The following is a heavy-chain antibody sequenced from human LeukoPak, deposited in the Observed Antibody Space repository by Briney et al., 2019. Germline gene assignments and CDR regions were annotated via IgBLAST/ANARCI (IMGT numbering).Heavy chain of an antibody. CDR1: GFTFSSYA. CDR3: ARDVRQQLATGGFDF. Sequence: GGSLRLSCAASGFTFSSYAMHCVRQAPAKGLEYVSGITAYRDSTYSANSVKGRFSISRDNSKNTLYLQMGRLRPDDMAAYYCARDVRQQLATGGFDFWGQGTLVTVSS. D-gene: IGHD6-13*01. J-gene: IGHJ4*02. V-gene: IGHV3-64*01. CDR2: ITAYRDST.